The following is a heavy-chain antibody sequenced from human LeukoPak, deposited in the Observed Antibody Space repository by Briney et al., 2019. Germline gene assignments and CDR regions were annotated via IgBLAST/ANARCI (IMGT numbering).Heavy chain of an antibody. V-gene: IGHV3-48*03. J-gene: IGHJ4*02. CDR3: ATKLPGTVYFNY. CDR2: ISPSDTTT. CDR1: GFSFSNYE. D-gene: IGHD1-1*01. Sequence: AGGSLRLSCAASGFSFSNYEMNWVRQAPGKGLEWISFISPSDTTTYYADSVKGRFTISRDNAKNSPFLQMNSLRVEDTAVYYCATKLPGTVYFNYWGQGTLVTVSS.